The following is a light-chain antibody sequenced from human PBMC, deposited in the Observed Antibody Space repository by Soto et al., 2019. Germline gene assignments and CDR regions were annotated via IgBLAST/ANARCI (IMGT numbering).Light chain of an antibody. Sequence: DVVMTQTPLSLSVAPGQPASISCKSSQSLLHITGETFLFWYLQKPGQSPQLLIYEVSTRVSGVPYRFNGSGSGTDFTLEIVRVETDDVGIYYGLQSTQLPPTFGQGTRLGIE. CDR3: LQSTQLPPT. CDR2: EVS. CDR1: QSLLHITGETF. J-gene: IGKJ5*01. V-gene: IGKV2D-29*02.